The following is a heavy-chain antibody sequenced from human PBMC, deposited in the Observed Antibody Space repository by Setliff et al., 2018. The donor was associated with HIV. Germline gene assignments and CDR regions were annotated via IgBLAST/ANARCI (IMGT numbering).Heavy chain of an antibody. Sequence: ETLSLTCPVSGGSISSYYWSWIRQPPGKGLEWIGYISYSGSTNYNPSLKSRVTISVDTSRNHFSLKLISVTAADTAVYYCAREITYDYVWGSFRQGAFDIWGQGTLVTISS. CDR1: GGSISSYY. D-gene: IGHD3-16*01. J-gene: IGHJ3*02. V-gene: IGHV4-59*01. CDR3: AREITYDYVWGSFRQGAFDI. CDR2: ISYSGST.